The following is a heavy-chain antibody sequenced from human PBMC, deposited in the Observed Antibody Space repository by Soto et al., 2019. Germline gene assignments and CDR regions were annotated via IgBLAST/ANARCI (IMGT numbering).Heavy chain of an antibody. V-gene: IGHV3-43*01. CDR2: ISWDGGST. J-gene: IGHJ6*02. D-gene: IGHD1-26*01. CDR3: AKFRSGSYDPYYYYGMDV. Sequence: GGSLRLSCAASGFTFDDYTMHWVRQAPGKGLEWVSLISWDGGSTYYADSVKGRFTISRDNSKNSLYLQMNSLRTEDTALYYCAKFRSGSYDPYYYYGMDVWGQGTTVTVSS. CDR1: GFTFDDYT.